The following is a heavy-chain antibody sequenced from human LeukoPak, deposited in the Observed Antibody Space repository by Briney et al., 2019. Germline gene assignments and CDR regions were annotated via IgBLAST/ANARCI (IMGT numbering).Heavy chain of an antibody. CDR2: IYYSGST. V-gene: IGHV4-31*03. Sequence: PSETLSLTCTVSGGSIGSGGYYWSWIRQHPGKGLEWIGYIYYSGSTYYNSSLKSRVTISVDTSKNQFSLKLSSVTAADTAVYYCARGVVEWELRGQGAFDIWGQGTMVTVSS. CDR3: ARGVVEWELRGQGAFDI. CDR1: GGSIGSGGYY. D-gene: IGHD1-26*01. J-gene: IGHJ3*02.